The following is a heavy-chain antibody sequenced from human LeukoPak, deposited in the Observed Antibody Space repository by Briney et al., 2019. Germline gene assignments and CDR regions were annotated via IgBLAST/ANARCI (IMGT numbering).Heavy chain of an antibody. J-gene: IGHJ4*02. CDR2: IRDKANNYAT. Sequence: GSLRLSCAASGFSFSDSAMHWVRQASGKGLEWVGRIRDKANNYATAYAASVKGRFTISRDDSRNTAYLQMSSLKTEDTAVYYCTTVYTATFDYWGQGTLVTVPS. CDR3: TTVYTATFDY. D-gene: IGHD5-18*01. CDR1: GFSFSDSA. V-gene: IGHV3-73*01.